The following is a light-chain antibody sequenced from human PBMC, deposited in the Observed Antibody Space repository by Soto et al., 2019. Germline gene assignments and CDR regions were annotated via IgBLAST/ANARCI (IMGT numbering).Light chain of an antibody. CDR3: QQYGSSPGT. Sequence: EIVLTQSPGTLSLSPGERATLSCRASQSVTSYLAWHQQKPGQAPRLLIYGASNRATGLPDRFSGSGSGTDFTLTISRLEPEDFAVYYCQQYGSSPGTFGQGTKVEIK. J-gene: IGKJ1*01. CDR2: GAS. V-gene: IGKV3-20*01. CDR1: QSVTSY.